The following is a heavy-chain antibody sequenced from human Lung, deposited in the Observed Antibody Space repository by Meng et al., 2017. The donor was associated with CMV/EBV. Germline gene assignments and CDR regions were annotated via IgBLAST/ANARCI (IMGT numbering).Heavy chain of an antibody. D-gene: IGHD4-11*01. Sequence: GGSLRSSCAASGFTFSSYAMTWVRQAPGKGLELVSAISGSGGSTYYADSVKGRFTISRDNSKNTLYLQMSSLRAEDMAVYYCAKGRGSNESLDYWGQGTLVTVSS. V-gene: IGHV3-23*01. J-gene: IGHJ4*02. CDR2: ISGSGGST. CDR1: GFTFSSYA. CDR3: AKGRGSNESLDY.